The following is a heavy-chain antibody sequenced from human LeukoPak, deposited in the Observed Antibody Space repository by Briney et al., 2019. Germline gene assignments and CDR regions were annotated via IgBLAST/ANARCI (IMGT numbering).Heavy chain of an antibody. J-gene: IGHJ4*02. D-gene: IGHD6-13*01. CDR1: GFTFSSYA. Sequence: GGSLRLSCAASGFTFSSYAMHWVRQAPGKGLEWVAVISYDGSNKYYADSVKGRFTISRDNSKNTLYLQMNSLRAEDTAVYYCARGFVTQQLEWGQGTLVTVSS. CDR2: ISYDGSNK. CDR3: ARGFVTQQLE. V-gene: IGHV3-30-3*01.